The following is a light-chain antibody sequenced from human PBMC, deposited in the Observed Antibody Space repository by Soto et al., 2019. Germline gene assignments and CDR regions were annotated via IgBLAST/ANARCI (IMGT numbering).Light chain of an antibody. Sequence: QSVLTQPPSVSAAPGQKVTISRSGSSSNIGGNSVSWYQQLPGTAPKLMIYEVSNRPSGVSNRFSGSKSDNTASLTISGLQAEDETDYYCFSYTSSGTYVFGTGTKVTVL. V-gene: IGLV2-14*01. CDR1: SSNIGGNS. CDR3: FSYTSSGTYV. CDR2: EVS. J-gene: IGLJ1*01.